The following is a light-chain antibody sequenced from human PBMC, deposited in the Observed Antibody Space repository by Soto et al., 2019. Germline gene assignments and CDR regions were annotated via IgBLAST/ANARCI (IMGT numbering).Light chain of an antibody. CDR2: EAT. V-gene: IGLV2-14*01. CDR3: ISYKTDATFL. CDR1: SSDVGASKF. Sequence: QSALTQPPSVSGAPGQSITVSCTGTSSDVGASKFVSWYQHLPGRAPKVIIFEATNRPSGVSNRFSGSKSGITASLTISGLQADDEAEYFCISYKTDATFLFGTGTKVTVL. J-gene: IGLJ1*01.